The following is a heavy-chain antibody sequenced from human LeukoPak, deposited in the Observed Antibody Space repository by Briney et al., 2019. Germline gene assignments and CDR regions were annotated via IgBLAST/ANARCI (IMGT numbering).Heavy chain of an antibody. CDR1: GYTFTSYY. J-gene: IGHJ4*02. V-gene: IGHV1-46*01. Sequence: SEKVSCKPSGYTFTSYYMLWLRQAPRQGVEWMEIINPSGGSTSYAQKFQGRVTMTRDTSTSTVYMELSSLRSEDTAVYYCARAVGGGDGYNPFDYWGQGTLVTVSS. CDR2: INPSGGST. CDR3: ARAVGGGDGYNPFDY. D-gene: IGHD5-24*01.